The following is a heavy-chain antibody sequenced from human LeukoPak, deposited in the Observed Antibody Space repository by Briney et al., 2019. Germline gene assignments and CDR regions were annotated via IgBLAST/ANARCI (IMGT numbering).Heavy chain of an antibody. CDR1: GGSTSSYY. V-gene: IGHV4-59*08. CDR2: IYYSGST. Sequence: SETLSLTCTVSGGSTSSYYWSWIRQPPGKGLEWIGYIYYSGSTNYNPSLKSRVAISVDTSKNQFSLKLSSVTAADTAVYYCARQGGGFWYFDLWGRGTLVTVSS. J-gene: IGHJ2*01. CDR3: ARQGGGFWYFDL. D-gene: IGHD6-25*01.